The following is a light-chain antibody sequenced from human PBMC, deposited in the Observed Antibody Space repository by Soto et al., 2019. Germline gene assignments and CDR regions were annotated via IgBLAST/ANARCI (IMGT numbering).Light chain of an antibody. Sequence: IQMTQSPSSLSASVGDRGSITCQASQDNTNYLIWYQQKPGKAPKILIYDASSLGTGVSSRFSGSGSGTHFTLTISSLQPEDIATYYCQQFDSVPCTFGQGTKLEMK. V-gene: IGKV1-33*01. CDR2: DAS. CDR3: QQFDSVPCT. CDR1: QDNTNY. J-gene: IGKJ2*02.